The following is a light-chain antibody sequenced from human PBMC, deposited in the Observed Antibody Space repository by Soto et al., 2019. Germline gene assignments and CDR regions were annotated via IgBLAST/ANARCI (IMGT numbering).Light chain of an antibody. CDR1: QSVSSY. Sequence: EIVLTQSPATLSLSPGERATLSCRASQSVSSYVAWYQQKPGQAPRLLIYDASNRATGIPARFSGSGSGTDFTLTISSLEPEDFAVYYCHQRSNWLITFGQGTRLEIK. CDR3: HQRSNWLIT. J-gene: IGKJ5*01. CDR2: DAS. V-gene: IGKV3-11*01.